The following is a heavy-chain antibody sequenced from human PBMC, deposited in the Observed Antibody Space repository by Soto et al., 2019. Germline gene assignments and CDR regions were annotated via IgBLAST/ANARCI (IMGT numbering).Heavy chain of an antibody. CDR2: IIPIFGTA. CDR3: ARDEGYSYGRTSYYYYGMDV. Sequence: ASVKVSCKASGGTFSSYAISWVRQAPGQGLEWMGGIIPIFGTANYAQKFQGRVTITADESTSTAYMELSSLRSEDTAVYYCARDEGYSYGRTSYYYYGMDVWGQGTTVTVSS. CDR1: GGTFSSYA. D-gene: IGHD5-18*01. V-gene: IGHV1-69*13. J-gene: IGHJ6*02.